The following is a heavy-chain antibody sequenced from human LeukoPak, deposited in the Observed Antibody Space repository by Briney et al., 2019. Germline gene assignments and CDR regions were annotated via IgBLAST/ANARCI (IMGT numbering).Heavy chain of an antibody. Sequence: ASVKVSCKASGYTFTNYDINWVRQATGQGLEWMGWMNPNSGGTGYTQKFQGRVTITRNTSISTVYMELSSLRSEDTAVYYCAKDPRRMARLITFGGGRPYYFDYWGQGTLVTVSS. D-gene: IGHD3-16*01. V-gene: IGHV1-8*03. J-gene: IGHJ4*02. CDR2: MNPNSGGT. CDR3: AKDPRRMARLITFGGGRPYYFDY. CDR1: GYTFTNYD.